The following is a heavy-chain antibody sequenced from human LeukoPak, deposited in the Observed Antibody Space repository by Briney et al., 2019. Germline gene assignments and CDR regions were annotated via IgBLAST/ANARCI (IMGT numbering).Heavy chain of an antibody. J-gene: IGHJ5*02. D-gene: IGHD4-17*01. CDR3: TRDTGTTGEVKFDP. V-gene: IGHV4-34*01. CDR2: INHSGST. CDR1: GGSFSGYY. Sequence: SETLSLTCAVYGGSFSGYYWSWIRQPPGKGLEWIGEINHSGSTNYNPSLKSRVTISVDTSKNQFSLNLMSVTAADTAVYYCTRDTGTTGEVKFDPWGQGTLVTVSS.